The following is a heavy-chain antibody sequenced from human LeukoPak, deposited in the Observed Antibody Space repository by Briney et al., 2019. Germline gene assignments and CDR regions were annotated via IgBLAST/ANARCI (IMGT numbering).Heavy chain of an antibody. V-gene: IGHV3-20*04. CDR2: INWDASST. CDR1: GFMFPDYG. CDR3: ARDFKYCTGGVCYFTAVADY. D-gene: IGHD2-8*02. Sequence: GGSLRLSCAASGFMFPDYGMNWVRQVPGKGLEWVTGINWDASSTNHADSVKGRFTISRDNAKNSLYLQMNTLRAEDTALYYCARDFKYCTGGVCYFTAVADYWGQGTLVTVSS. J-gene: IGHJ4*02.